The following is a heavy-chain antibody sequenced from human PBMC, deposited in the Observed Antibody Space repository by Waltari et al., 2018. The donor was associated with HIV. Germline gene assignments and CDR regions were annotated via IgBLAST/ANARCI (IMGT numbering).Heavy chain of an antibody. CDR1: GGSIRASF. D-gene: IGHD3-22*01. CDR3: ARVKAYYYDNSGFYFFDY. J-gene: IGHJ4*02. V-gene: IGHV4-59*01. Sequence: QVQLPESGPGLVKPSETLSLPCSVAGGSIRASFWSWIRLPPGTGLEWGGHVSSTGNAKYNPSLQSRVAISVDTSKSQFSLRLTSVTAADTAVYFCARVKAYYYDNSGFYFFDYWGQGTLVTVSS. CDR2: VSSTGNA.